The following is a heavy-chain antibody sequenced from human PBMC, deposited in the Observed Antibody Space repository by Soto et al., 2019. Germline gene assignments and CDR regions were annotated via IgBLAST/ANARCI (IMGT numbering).Heavy chain of an antibody. J-gene: IGHJ3*02. Sequence: GGSLRLSCAASGFTFSSYGMHWVRQAPGKGLEWVAVIWYDGSNKYYADSVKGRFTISRDNAKNTLYLQMNSLRAEDTAVYYCARGAVAGTIGAFDIWGKGTMVTVSS. CDR3: ARGAVAGTIGAFDI. D-gene: IGHD6-19*01. V-gene: IGHV3-33*01. CDR1: GFTFSSYG. CDR2: IWYDGSNK.